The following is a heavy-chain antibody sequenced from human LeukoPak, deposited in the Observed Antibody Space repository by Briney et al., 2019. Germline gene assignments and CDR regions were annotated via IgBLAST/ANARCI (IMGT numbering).Heavy chain of an antibody. Sequence: GGSLRLSCAASGFTFSSYAMSWVRQAPGKGLEWVSAISGSGGSTYYADSVKGCFIISRDNSKNTLYLQMDSLRAEDTAVYYCTKAGIAVPATPDYWGQGTLVTVSS. J-gene: IGHJ4*02. CDR1: GFTFSSYA. CDR3: TKAGIAVPATPDY. CDR2: ISGSGGST. V-gene: IGHV3-23*01. D-gene: IGHD6-19*01.